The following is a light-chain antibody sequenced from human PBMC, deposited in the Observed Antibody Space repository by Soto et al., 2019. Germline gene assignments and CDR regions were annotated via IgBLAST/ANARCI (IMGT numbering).Light chain of an antibody. CDR1: QSISSW. J-gene: IGKJ3*01. CDR2: KAS. CDR3: QQYNSYPFT. Sequence: DIQMTQPPSTLSASVGDRVTITCRASQSISSWLAWYQQKPGKAPKVLIYKASSLESGVPSRFSGSGSGTEFTLTISSLQPDDLATYYCQQYNSYPFTFGPGTKVDIK. V-gene: IGKV1-5*03.